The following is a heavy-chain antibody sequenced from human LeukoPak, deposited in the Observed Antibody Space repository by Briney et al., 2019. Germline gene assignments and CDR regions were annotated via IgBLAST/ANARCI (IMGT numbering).Heavy chain of an antibody. J-gene: IGHJ5*02. D-gene: IGHD1-14*01. CDR1: GGSISSGDYY. CDR3: ARGYNPNWFDP. Sequence: TSETLSLTCTVSGGSISSGDYYWSWIRQPPGKGLEWIGYIYYSGISYYNPSLKSRVTISVDTSMNQFSLKLSSMTAADTAVYYCARGYNPNWFDPWGQGTLVTVSS. V-gene: IGHV4-30-4*01. CDR2: IYYSGIS.